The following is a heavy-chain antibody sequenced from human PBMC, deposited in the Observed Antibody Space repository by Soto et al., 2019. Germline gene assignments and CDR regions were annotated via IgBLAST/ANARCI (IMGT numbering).Heavy chain of an antibody. CDR2: IYYGGTT. CDR1: VEPMTGGYY. Sequence: PSETLSLTCDVSVEPMTGGYYWGWIRQSPGKGLEWIGSIYYGGTTYYNPSLRSRLAISIDTSKNQFSLRLTSVTAADPALYYCARGWYYFDFWGQGTLVTVSS. V-gene: IGHV4-38-2*01. CDR3: ARGWYYFDF. D-gene: IGHD2-15*01. J-gene: IGHJ4*02.